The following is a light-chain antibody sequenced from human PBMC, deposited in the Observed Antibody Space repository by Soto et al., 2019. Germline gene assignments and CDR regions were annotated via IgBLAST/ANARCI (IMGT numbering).Light chain of an antibody. J-gene: IGKJ1*01. CDR2: GIT. CDR1: QSVTSNY. CDR3: EQDGSSPRT. Sequence: IVLTQSPGTLSLSPGERATLFCRASQSVTSNYFAWYQQKPGQAPRLLIYGITDRATGIPDRFSGSGSGTDFTLTISRLEPEEFAVYYCEQDGSSPRTFGQGTKVEIK. V-gene: IGKV3-20*01.